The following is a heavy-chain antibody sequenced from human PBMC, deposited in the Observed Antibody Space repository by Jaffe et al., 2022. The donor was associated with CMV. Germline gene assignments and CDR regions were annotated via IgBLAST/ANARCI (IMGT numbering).Heavy chain of an antibody. Sequence: EVQLVESGGGLVKPGRSLRLSCTASGFTFGDYAMSWFRQAPGKGLEWVGFIRSKAYGGTTEYAASVKGRFTISRDDSKSIAYLQMNSLKTEDTAVYYCTRDCLGNSDFWSGYYEVGIGWFDPWGQGTLVTVSS. V-gene: IGHV3-49*05. CDR1: GFTFGDYA. CDR3: TRDCLGNSDFWSGYYEVGIGWFDP. D-gene: IGHD3-3*01. CDR2: IRSKAYGGTT. J-gene: IGHJ5*02.